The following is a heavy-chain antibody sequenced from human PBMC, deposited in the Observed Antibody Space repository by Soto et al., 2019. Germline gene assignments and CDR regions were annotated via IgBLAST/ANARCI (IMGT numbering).Heavy chain of an antibody. J-gene: IGHJ3*01. CDR1: GFSFSLYP. Sequence: GGSLRLSCAASGFSFSLYPMNWVRQAPGKGLEWLSYISPSNTTIYYADSVKGRFTISRDNAKDSLDLQMNGLRDDDTAVYYCARVGRGFCSSARCYSDAFDLWGRGTVVTVSS. V-gene: IGHV3-48*02. CDR3: ARVGRGFCSSARCYSDAFDL. D-gene: IGHD2-2*03. CDR2: ISPSNTTI.